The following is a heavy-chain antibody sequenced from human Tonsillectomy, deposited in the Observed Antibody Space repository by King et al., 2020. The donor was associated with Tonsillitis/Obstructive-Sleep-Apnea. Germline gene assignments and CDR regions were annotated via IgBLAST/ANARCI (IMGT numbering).Heavy chain of an antibody. V-gene: IGHV2-5*02. D-gene: IGHD2-2*01. Sequence: TLKESGPTLVKPTQTLTLTCTFSGFSLSTSGVGVGWIRQPPGKALEWLALIYWDDDKRYSPSLKSRLTITKDTSKNQVVLSMTNMDPVDTATHYCAHTQPDCSSTSCSDAFDIWGQGTMVTVSS. CDR1: GFSLSTSGVG. J-gene: IGHJ3*02. CDR3: AHTQPDCSSTSCSDAFDI. CDR2: IYWDDDK.